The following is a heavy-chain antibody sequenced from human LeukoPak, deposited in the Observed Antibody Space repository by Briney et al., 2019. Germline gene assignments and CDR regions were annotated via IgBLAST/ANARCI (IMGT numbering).Heavy chain of an antibody. J-gene: IGHJ4*02. CDR3: AKDRRPTGYYDSSGYYYYFDY. V-gene: IGHV3-23*01. D-gene: IGHD3-22*01. CDR1: GFTFSSYA. CDR2: ISGSGGST. Sequence: GGSLRLSCAASGFTFSSYAMSWVHQAPGKGLEWISAISGSGGSTYYADSVKGRFTISRDNSKNTLYLQMNSLRAEDTAVYYCAKDRRPTGYYDSSGYYYYFDYWGQGTLVTVSS.